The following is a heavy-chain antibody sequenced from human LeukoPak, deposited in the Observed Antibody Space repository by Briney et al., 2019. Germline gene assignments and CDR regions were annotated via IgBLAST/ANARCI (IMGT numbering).Heavy chain of an antibody. D-gene: IGHD3-22*01. V-gene: IGHV1-2*02. CDR2: INPNSGDT. Sequence: ASVKVSCTAPGYTFTGYYMHWVRQAPGQGLEWMGWINPNSGDTNYAQKFQGRVTMTRDTSISTAYMELSRLRFDDTSVYYCARGDISGYHFWGQGTLVTVSS. CDR3: ARGDISGYHF. J-gene: IGHJ4*02. CDR1: GYTFTGYY.